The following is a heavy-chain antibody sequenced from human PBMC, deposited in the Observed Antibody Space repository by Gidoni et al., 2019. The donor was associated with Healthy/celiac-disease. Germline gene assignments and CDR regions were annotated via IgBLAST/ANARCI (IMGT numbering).Heavy chain of an antibody. D-gene: IGHD3-22*01. CDR3: ARLKSERARRRITMIVVGGFDY. J-gene: IGHJ4*02. V-gene: IGHV4-39*01. Sequence: QLQLQESGPGLVKPSETMSLTCTVSGGSISSSSYYWGWIRQPPGKGLEWIGSIYYSGSTYYNPSLKSRVTISVDTSKNQFSLKLSSVTAADTAVYYCARLKSERARRRITMIVVGGFDYWGQGTLVTVSS. CDR1: GGSISSSSYY. CDR2: IYYSGST.